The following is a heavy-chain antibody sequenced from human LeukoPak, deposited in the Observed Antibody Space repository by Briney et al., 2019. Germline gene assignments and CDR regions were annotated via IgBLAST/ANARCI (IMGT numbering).Heavy chain of an antibody. CDR1: GSSISSSSYY. D-gene: IGHD6-19*01. J-gene: IGHJ5*02. CDR3: ARGRIAVAGTGYWFDP. Sequence: SETLSLTCTVSGSSISSSSYYWGWIRQPPGKGLEWIGSIYYSGSTYYNPSLKSRVTISVDTSKNQFSLKLSSVTAADTAVYYCARGRIAVAGTGYWFDPWGQGTLVTVSS. V-gene: IGHV4-39*07. CDR2: IYYSGST.